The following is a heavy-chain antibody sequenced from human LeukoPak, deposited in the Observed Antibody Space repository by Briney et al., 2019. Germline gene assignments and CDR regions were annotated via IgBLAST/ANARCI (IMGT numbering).Heavy chain of an antibody. CDR1: GGSISSGGYS. CDR2: IYHSGST. J-gene: IGHJ4*02. D-gene: IGHD1-26*01. V-gene: IGHV4-30-2*01. Sequence: SQTLSLTCAVSGGSISSGGYSWSWIRQPPGKGLEWIGYIYHSGSTYYNPSLKSRVTISVDRSKNQFSLKLSSVTAADTAVYYCARELDDGSYYFDYWGQGTLVTVSS. CDR3: ARELDDGSYYFDY.